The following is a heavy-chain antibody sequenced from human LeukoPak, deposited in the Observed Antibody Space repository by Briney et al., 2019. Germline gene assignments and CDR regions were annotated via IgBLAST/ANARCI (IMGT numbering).Heavy chain of an antibody. D-gene: IGHD3-10*01. Sequence: ASVKVSCKASGYTFTSYYMHWVRQAPGQGLEWMGIINPSGGSTSYAQKFQGRVTMTRDMSTSTVYMELSSLRSDDTAVYYCARGPPRITPFFSTDYWGQGTLVTVSS. CDR1: GYTFTSYY. V-gene: IGHV1-46*01. CDR2: INPSGGST. J-gene: IGHJ4*02. CDR3: ARGPPRITPFFSTDY.